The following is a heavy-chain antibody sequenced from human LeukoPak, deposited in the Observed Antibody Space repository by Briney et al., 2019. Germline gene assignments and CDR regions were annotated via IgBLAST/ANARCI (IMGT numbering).Heavy chain of an antibody. Sequence: PGESLKISCTASGFTFSNYAMSWVRQAPGKGLEWVSTISGSDGSTYYADSVKGRFTISRDNSKNTLYLQMNSLRVEDTAIYYCAKGRGYCTGGSCYSDYWGQGTLVTVSS. V-gene: IGHV3-23*01. CDR3: AKGRGYCTGGSCYSDY. J-gene: IGHJ4*02. D-gene: IGHD2-15*01. CDR1: GFTFSNYA. CDR2: ISGSDGST.